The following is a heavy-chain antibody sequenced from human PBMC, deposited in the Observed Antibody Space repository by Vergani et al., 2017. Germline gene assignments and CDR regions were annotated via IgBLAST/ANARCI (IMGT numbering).Heavy chain of an antibody. J-gene: IGHJ5*02. Sequence: QVQLVESGGGVVQPGRSLRLSCAASGFTFNQYGMHWVRQASGKGLAWVAVTWFDGNNKQYADSVKGRFTISRDNSKSTMYLQMNSLRDEDTGVYYCARGVRLRYYRFDRWGQGTLVTVSS. CDR2: TWFDGNNK. D-gene: IGHD3-16*01. CDR3: ARGVRLRYYRFDR. CDR1: GFTFNQYG. V-gene: IGHV3-33*01.